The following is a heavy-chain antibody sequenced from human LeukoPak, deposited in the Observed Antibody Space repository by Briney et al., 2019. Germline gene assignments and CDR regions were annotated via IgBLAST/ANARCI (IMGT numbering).Heavy chain of an antibody. Sequence: GGSLRLSCAASGFTFSDHYMDWVRQAPGKGLEWVGRTRNKANSYTTEYAASVRGRFTISRDDSKNSLYLQMNSLEIEDTAVYYCAREGFSNSPLDYWGQGTLVTVSS. V-gene: IGHV3-72*01. D-gene: IGHD4-11*01. CDR1: GFTFSDHY. J-gene: IGHJ4*02. CDR2: TRNKANSYTT. CDR3: AREGFSNSPLDY.